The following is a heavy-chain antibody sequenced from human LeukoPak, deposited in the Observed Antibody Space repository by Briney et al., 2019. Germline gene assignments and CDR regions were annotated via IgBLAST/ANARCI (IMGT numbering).Heavy chain of an antibody. J-gene: IGHJ4*02. Sequence: ASVKVSCEAYGYTLSNYYMHWVRQAPGQGLEWMGWINPNSGGTNYAQKFQGRVTMTRDTSISTAYMELSRLRSDDTAVYYCAREFIDSSGYYYGSMGYWGQGTLVTVSS. D-gene: IGHD3-22*01. CDR3: AREFIDSSGYYYGSMGY. V-gene: IGHV1-2*02. CDR2: INPNSGGT. CDR1: GYTLSNYY.